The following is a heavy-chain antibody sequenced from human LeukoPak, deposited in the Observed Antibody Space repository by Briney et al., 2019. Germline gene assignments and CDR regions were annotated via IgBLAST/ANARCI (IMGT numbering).Heavy chain of an antibody. CDR2: IYSGGST. CDR1: GFTVSSNY. V-gene: IGHV3-66*01. J-gene: IGHJ4*02. Sequence: GGSLRLSCAASGFTVSSNYMSWVRQAPGKGLEWVSVIYSGGSTYYADSVKGRFTISRDNSKNTLYLQMNSLGAEDTAVYYCARGGDGYNYVHYFDYWGQGTLVTVSS. D-gene: IGHD5-24*01. CDR3: ARGGDGYNYVHYFDY.